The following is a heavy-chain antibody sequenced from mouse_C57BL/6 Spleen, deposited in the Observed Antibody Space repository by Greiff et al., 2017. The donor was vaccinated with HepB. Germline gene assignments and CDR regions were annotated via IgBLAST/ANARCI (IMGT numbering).Heavy chain of an antibody. J-gene: IGHJ1*03. V-gene: IGHV14-1*01. Sequence: EVQLKESGAELVRPGASVKLSCTASGFNIKDYYMHWVKQRPEQGLEWIGRIDPEDGDTEYAPKFQGKATMTADTSSNTAYLQLSSLTSEDTAVYYCTPYLSYYGSSPPYFDVWGTGTTVTVSS. CDR1: GFNIKDYY. CDR3: TPYLSYYGSSPPYFDV. D-gene: IGHD1-1*01. CDR2: IDPEDGDT.